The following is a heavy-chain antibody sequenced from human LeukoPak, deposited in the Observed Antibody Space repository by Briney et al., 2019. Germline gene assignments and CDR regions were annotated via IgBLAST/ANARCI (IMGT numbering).Heavy chain of an antibody. CDR2: INHSGST. CDR1: GGSISSYY. J-gene: IGHJ4*02. Sequence: HSETLSLTCTVSGGSISSYYWSWIRQPPGKGLEWIGEINHSGSTNYNPSLKSRVTISVDTSKNQFSLKLGSVTAADTAVYYCAREEALGSGSFDYWGQGTLVTVSS. D-gene: IGHD1-26*01. CDR3: AREEALGSGSFDY. V-gene: IGHV4-34*01.